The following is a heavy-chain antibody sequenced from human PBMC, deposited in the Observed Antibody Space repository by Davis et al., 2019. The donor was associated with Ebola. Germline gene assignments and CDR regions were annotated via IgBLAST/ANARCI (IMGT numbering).Heavy chain of an antibody. CDR2: IGVAGDT. CDR1: GFSFSTYD. V-gene: IGHV3-13*01. J-gene: IGHJ6*02. Sequence: GESLKISCAASGFSFSTYDMHWVRQVAGKGLEWVCGIGVAGDTYYADSVKGRFTISRDNAKNSLYLQMNSLRAEDTAVYYCARDQRITIFADGYGMDVWGQGTTVTVSS. D-gene: IGHD3-3*01. CDR3: ARDQRITIFADGYGMDV.